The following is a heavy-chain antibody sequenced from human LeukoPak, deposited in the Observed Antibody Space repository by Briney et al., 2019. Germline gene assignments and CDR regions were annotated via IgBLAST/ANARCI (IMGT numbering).Heavy chain of an antibody. CDR3: ASSGSYRFDY. J-gene: IGHJ4*02. CDR1: GFAFSSYS. Sequence: GGSLRLSCAASGFAFSSYSMNWVRQAPGKGLEWVSHITASGTAMFYADSVKGRFTISRDNAKNSLYLQMNSLRDEDTAVYYCASSGSYRFDYWGQGTLVTVSS. CDR2: ITASGTAM. D-gene: IGHD1-26*01. V-gene: IGHV3-48*02.